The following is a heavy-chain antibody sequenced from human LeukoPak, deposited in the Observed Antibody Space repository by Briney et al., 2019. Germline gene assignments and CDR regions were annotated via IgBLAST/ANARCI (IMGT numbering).Heavy chain of an antibody. CDR3: ARVSFLYYYDSSGFDY. V-gene: IGHV1-2*02. Sequence: ASVKVSCKASGYTFTKSYIHWVRQAPGQGLEWMGWINPNSGGTNYAQKFQGRVTMTRDTSISTAYMELSRLRSDDTAVYYCARVSFLYYYDSSGFDYWGQGTLVTVSS. J-gene: IGHJ4*02. CDR1: GYTFTKSY. CDR2: INPNSGGT. D-gene: IGHD3-22*01.